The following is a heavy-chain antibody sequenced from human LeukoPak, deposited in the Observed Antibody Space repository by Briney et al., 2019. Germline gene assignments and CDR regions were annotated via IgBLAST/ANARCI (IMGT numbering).Heavy chain of an antibody. V-gene: IGHV3-53*01. Sequence: GGSLRLSCAASGFTVSNHFMSWVRQAPGKGLEWVSIIYSGGSTYYADSVKGRFTISRDNSKNTLYLQMNSLRAEDTAVYYCAGHRSEAAFDFWGQGTLVTVSS. J-gene: IGHJ4*02. CDR3: AGHRSEAAFDF. CDR1: GFTVSNHF. D-gene: IGHD3-10*01. CDR2: IYSGGST.